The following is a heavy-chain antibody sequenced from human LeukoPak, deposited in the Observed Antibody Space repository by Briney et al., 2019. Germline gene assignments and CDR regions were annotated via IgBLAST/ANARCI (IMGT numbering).Heavy chain of an antibody. Sequence: SETLSLTRTVSGGSIGSSTSYWGWIRQPPGKGLEWIGSIYYSGRTYYNPSLKSRLTISVDTSKNQFSLKLSSVTAADTAVYYCARHPGITAAGTGFDIWGQGTMVTVSS. D-gene: IGHD6-13*01. J-gene: IGHJ3*02. CDR3: ARHPGITAAGTGFDI. CDR2: IYYSGRT. CDR1: GGSIGSSTSY. V-gene: IGHV4-39*01.